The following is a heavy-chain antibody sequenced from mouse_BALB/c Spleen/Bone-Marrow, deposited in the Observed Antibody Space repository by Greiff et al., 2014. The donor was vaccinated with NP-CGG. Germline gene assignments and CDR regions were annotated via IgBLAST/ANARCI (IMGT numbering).Heavy chain of an antibody. Sequence: QVQLQQSGAELVKPGASVKLSCKASGYSFTNYYMYWVKRRPGQGLERIGEINPSNGGTNFNEKFKNKATLTVDKSSSTAYTQLSSLTSEDSAVYYCTRSNYGYWYFDVWGAGTTVTVSS. CDR3: TRSNYGYWYFDV. J-gene: IGHJ1*01. CDR2: INPSNGGT. V-gene: IGHV1S81*02. D-gene: IGHD1-1*01. CDR1: GYSFTNYY.